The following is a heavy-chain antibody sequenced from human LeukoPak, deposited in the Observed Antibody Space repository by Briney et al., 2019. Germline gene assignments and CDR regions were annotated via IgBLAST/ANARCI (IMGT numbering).Heavy chain of an antibody. CDR3: ASIRAAVVITDYYYGMDV. CDR1: GGTFSSYA. D-gene: IGHD3-22*01. CDR2: IIPIFGTA. J-gene: IGHJ6*02. Sequence: SVKVSCKASGGTFSSYAISWVRQAPGQGLEWMGGIIPIFGTANYAQKFQGRVTITADESTSTAYMELSSLRSEDTAVYCCASIRAAVVITDYYYGMDVWGQGTTVTVSS. V-gene: IGHV1-69*13.